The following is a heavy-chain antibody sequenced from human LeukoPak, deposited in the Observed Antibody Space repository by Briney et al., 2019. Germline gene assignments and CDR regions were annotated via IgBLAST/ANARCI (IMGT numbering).Heavy chain of an antibody. J-gene: IGHJ4*02. CDR1: GYSITSGYY. Sequence: SETLSLTCTVSGYSITSGYYWGWIRQPPGKGLEWIGSIYHTGSTYYNPSLKSRVTISVDTSKNQFSLNLSSVTAADTAVYYCARLNYYGFDYWGQGTLVTFSS. V-gene: IGHV4-38-2*02. CDR3: ARLNYYGFDY. D-gene: IGHD1-26*01. CDR2: IYHTGST.